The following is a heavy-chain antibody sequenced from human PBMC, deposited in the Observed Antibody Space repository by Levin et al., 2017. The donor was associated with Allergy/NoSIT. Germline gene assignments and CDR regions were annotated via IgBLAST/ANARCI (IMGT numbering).Heavy chain of an antibody. J-gene: IGHJ4*02. D-gene: IGHD6-13*01. CDR1: GFTFSSYA. V-gene: IGHV3-23*01. Sequence: GESLKISCAASGFTFSSYAMSWVRQAPGKGLEWVSAISGSGGSTYYADSVKGRFTISRDNSKNTLYLQMNSLRAEDTAVYYCAKVSSSSSWYGVFDYWGQGTLVTVSS. CDR3: AKVSSSSSWYGVFDY. CDR2: ISGSGGST.